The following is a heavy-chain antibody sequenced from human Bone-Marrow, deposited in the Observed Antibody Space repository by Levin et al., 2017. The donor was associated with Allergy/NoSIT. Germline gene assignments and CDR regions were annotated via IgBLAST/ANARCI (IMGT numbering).Heavy chain of an antibody. CDR3: ARESAPAGLFYYYYGMDV. D-gene: IGHD6-13*01. V-gene: IGHV3-53*01. Sequence: GGSLRLSCAASGFTVSSNYMSWVRQAPGKGLEWVSVIYSGGSTYYADSVKGRFTISRDNSKNTLYLQMNSLRAEDTAVYYCARESAPAGLFYYYYGMDVWGQGTTVTVSS. CDR1: GFTVSSNY. J-gene: IGHJ6*02. CDR2: IYSGGST.